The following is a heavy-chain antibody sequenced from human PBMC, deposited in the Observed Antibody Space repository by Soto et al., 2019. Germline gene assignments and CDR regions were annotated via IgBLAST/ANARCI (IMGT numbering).Heavy chain of an antibody. CDR3: ARTFYDYIWGSSALGYFDY. D-gene: IGHD3-16*01. CDR2: IYYSGST. Sequence: PSETLSLTCTVSGGSISSGGYYWSWIRQHPGKGLVWSGYIYYSGSTYYNPSLKSRVTISVDTSKNQFSLKLSSVTAADTAVYYCARTFYDYIWGSSALGYFDYWGQGTLVTVSS. V-gene: IGHV4-31*03. CDR1: GGSISSGGYY. J-gene: IGHJ4*02.